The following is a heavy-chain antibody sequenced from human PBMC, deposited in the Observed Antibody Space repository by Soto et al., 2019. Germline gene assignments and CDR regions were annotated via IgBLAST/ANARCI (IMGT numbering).Heavy chain of an antibody. CDR1: GYTFSAYY. J-gene: IGHJ4*02. Sequence: QVHLVQSGAEVKKPGASVKVSCKTSGYTFSAYYMHWVRQAPGRGLEWMGWINPKSGGTLYAQKFQGRVTMTRDTSISTAYMEWSRLRSDDTAVYYCARGGTFAYDTSGYSVYWGQGTLVTVSS. V-gene: IGHV1-2*02. CDR3: ARGGTFAYDTSGYSVY. D-gene: IGHD3-22*01. CDR2: INPKSGGT.